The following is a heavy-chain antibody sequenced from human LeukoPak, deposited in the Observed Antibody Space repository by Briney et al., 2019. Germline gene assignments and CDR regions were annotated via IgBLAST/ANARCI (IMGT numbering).Heavy chain of an antibody. CDR2: IYHSGST. J-gene: IGHJ3*02. CDR1: GGSISSSSYY. D-gene: IGHD6-6*01. CDR3: ARDRVGSSSRHAFDI. Sequence: SETLSLTCTVSGGSISSSSYYWGWIRQPPGKGLEWIGEIYHSGSTNYNPSLKSRVTMSVDKSKNQFSLKLISVTAADTAVYYCARDRVGSSSRHAFDIWGQGTMVTVSS. V-gene: IGHV4-39*07.